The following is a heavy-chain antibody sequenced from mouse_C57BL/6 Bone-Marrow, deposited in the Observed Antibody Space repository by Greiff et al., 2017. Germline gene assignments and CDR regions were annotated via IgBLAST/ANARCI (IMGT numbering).Heavy chain of an antibody. CDR3: ARFDGQLWHAGFAY. V-gene: IGHV1-55*01. CDR2: IYPGSGST. J-gene: IGHJ3*01. CDR1: GYTFTSYW. D-gene: IGHD3-1*01. Sequence: QVQLQQPGAELVKPGASVKMSCKASGYTFTSYWITWVKQRPGQGLEWIGDIYPGSGSTNYNEKFKSKATLTVDTSSSTAYMQLSSLTSEDSAVYYCARFDGQLWHAGFAYGGQGTLVTVSA.